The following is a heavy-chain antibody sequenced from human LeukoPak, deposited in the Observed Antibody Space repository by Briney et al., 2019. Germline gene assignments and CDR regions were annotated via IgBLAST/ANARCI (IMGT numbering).Heavy chain of an antibody. Sequence: PGGSLRLSCAASGFTFSSYARSGVRRAPGKGLGWVSAFRGSGGSTYYADSVKGRFTISRDNAKNSLYLQMNSLRAEDTAVYYCARGVDCSGGSCYSLDLDYWGQGTLVTVSS. V-gene: IGHV3-23*01. CDR3: ARGVDCSGGSCYSLDLDY. CDR1: GFTFSSYA. D-gene: IGHD2-15*01. J-gene: IGHJ4*02. CDR2: FRGSGGST.